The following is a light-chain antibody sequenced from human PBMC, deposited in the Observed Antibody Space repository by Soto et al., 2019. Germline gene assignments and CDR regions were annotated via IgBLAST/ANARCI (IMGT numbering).Light chain of an antibody. CDR3: SAWVDSLSAYV. Sequence: QSVLTQPPSASGTPGQRVTISCSGSSSNIGSDFVYWYQQLPGTAPKLLIYHNYQRPSGVPDRFSGSKSGTSGSLAISDLRSEDEADYYCSAWVDSLSAYVFGAGTKVTVL. V-gene: IGLV1-47*01. CDR2: HNY. CDR1: SSNIGSDF. J-gene: IGLJ1*01.